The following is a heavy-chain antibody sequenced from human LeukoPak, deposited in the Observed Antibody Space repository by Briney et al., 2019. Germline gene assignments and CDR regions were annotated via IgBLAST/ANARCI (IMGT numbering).Heavy chain of an antibody. J-gene: IGHJ4*02. Sequence: SETLSLTCTVSGGSISSSSYYWGWIRQPRGKGLEWIGSIYYSGSTYCNPSLKSRVTISVDTSKNQFSLKLSSVTAADTAVYYCARNTTHYHDTARRRGGAFDYWGQGTLVTVSS. CDR2: IYYSGST. D-gene: IGHD3-22*01. V-gene: IGHV4-39*01. CDR3: ARNTTHYHDTARRRGGAFDY. CDR1: GGSISSSSYY.